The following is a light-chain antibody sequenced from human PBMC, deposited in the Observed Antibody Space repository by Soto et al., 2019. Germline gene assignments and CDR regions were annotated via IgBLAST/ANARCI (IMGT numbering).Light chain of an antibody. J-gene: IGLJ1*01. Sequence: QSVLTQPPSASGSPGQSVTISCTGTSSDVGGYNYVSWYQQYPGKVPKLMIYEVNKRPSGVPDRFSGSKSGNTASLTVSGLQAEDEADYYCTSYAGGNNVFGTGTKLTFL. CDR2: EVN. V-gene: IGLV2-8*01. CDR1: SSDVGGYNY. CDR3: TSYAGGNNV.